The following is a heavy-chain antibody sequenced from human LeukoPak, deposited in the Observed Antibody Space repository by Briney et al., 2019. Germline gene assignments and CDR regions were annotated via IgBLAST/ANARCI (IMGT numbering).Heavy chain of an antibody. J-gene: IGHJ4*02. Sequence: ASVKVSCKASGYTFRNYAITWVRQAPGQGLEWMGWISDYNGNTNYAQKFQGRVTMTTATSTSTAYLELRSLRSDDTAVYYCARGDYYDSSGYFPGMNYWGQGTLVTVSS. CDR3: ARGDYYDSSGYFPGMNY. V-gene: IGHV1-18*01. CDR1: GYTFRNYA. CDR2: ISDYNGNT. D-gene: IGHD3-22*01.